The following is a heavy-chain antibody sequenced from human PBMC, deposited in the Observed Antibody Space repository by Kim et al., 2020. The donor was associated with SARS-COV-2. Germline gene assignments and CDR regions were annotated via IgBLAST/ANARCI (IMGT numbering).Heavy chain of an antibody. CDR2: IWYDGSNK. J-gene: IGHJ4*02. V-gene: IGHV3-33*06. CDR1: GFTFSSYA. CDR3: AKDENPGITVTDY. D-gene: IGHD4-17*01. Sequence: GGSLRLSCAASGFTFSSYAMHWVRQAPGKGLEWVAVIWYDGSNKYYADSVKGRFTISRDNSKNTLYLQMNSLRAEDTAVYYCAKDENPGITVTDYWGQGTLVTVSS.